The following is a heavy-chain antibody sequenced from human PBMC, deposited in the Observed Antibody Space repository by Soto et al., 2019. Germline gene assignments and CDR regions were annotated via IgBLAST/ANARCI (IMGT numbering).Heavy chain of an antibody. CDR3: ARRALDCHYAIDI. Sequence: VQLVESGGGEVQPGRSLRLSCAASGFKYTDFALHWVRQAPGKGLEWVAIISYDGSDKYYADSVKGRFVISRDNQKNTVYLEMNSPRHKNKAEYFCARRALDCHYAIDIWGQGTT. V-gene: IGHV3-30*09. CDR1: GFKYTDFA. J-gene: IGHJ6*02. D-gene: IGHD2-15*01. CDR2: ISYDGSDK.